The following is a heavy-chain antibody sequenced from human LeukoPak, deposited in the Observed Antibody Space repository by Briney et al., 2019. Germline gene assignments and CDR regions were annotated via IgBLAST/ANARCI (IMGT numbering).Heavy chain of an antibody. Sequence: GGSLRLSCAASGFNFSPCAMTWVRQAPGKGLEWVSTITAGTTHIYYADSVEGRFTTSRDVAKTSLYLQLSSLRTEDTAVYYCARDGSGWSRDYWGQGTLVTVSS. J-gene: IGHJ4*02. CDR3: ARDGSGWSRDY. CDR2: ITAGTTHI. CDR1: GFNFSPCA. V-gene: IGHV3-21*01. D-gene: IGHD6-13*01.